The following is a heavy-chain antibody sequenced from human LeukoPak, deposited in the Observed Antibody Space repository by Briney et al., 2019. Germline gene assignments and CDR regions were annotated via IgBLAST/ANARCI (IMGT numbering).Heavy chain of an antibody. CDR1: GYSFTNYW. D-gene: IGHD3-10*01. CDR2: FYPGDSDT. CDR3: ARTYGSGSYFDY. Sequence: GESLKISCKCSGYSFTNYWIGWVRQMPGRGLEWMGIFYPGDSDTRYSPSFQGQVTISADTSISTAYLQWSGLKASDTAIYYCARTYGSGSYFDYWGQGTLVTVSS. V-gene: IGHV5-51*01. J-gene: IGHJ4*02.